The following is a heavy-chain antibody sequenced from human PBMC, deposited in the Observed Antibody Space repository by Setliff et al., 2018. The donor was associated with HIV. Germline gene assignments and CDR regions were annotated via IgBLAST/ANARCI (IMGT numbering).Heavy chain of an antibody. CDR1: GFTFSSYE. J-gene: IGHJ3*02. CDR3: ARDGREQHPDAFDI. V-gene: IGHV3-48*03. CDR2: ISSSGSTI. D-gene: IGHD6-13*01. Sequence: LRLSCAASGFTFSSYEMNWVRQAPGEGLEWVSYISSSGSTIYYADSVKGRFTISRDNAKNSLYLQMNSLRAEDTAVYYCARDGREQHPDAFDIWGQGTMVTVS.